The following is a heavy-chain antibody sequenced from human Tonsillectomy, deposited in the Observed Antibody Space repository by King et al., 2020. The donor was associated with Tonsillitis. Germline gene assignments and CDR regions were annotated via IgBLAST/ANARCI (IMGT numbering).Heavy chain of an antibody. V-gene: IGHV1-69*01. CDR3: AKDLPDSIDRNPTRPYLAYGMDV. D-gene: IGHD2-21*01. CDR1: GGSFSSYA. J-gene: IGHJ6*02. Sequence: QLVQSGAEVKKPGSSVKVSCKASGGSFSSYAISWVRQAPGQGLEWMGGIIPIFGTANYAQKFQGTVTITADESTSTVYMELSSLRSEDTAVYYCAKDLPDSIDRNPTRPYLAYGMDVWGQGTTVIVSS. CDR2: IIPIFGTA.